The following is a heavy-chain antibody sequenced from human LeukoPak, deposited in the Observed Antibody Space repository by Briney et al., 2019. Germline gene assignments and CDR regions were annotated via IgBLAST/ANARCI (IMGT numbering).Heavy chain of an antibody. Sequence: GESLKISCKGSGYSFTSHWIGWVRQMPGKGLEWMGIIYPGDSDTRYSPSFQGQVTISADKSISTAFLQWSSLKASDTAMYYYARLPQYSTSRNLYWFDPWGQGTRVTVSS. J-gene: IGHJ5*02. CDR3: ARLPQYSTSRNLYWFDP. D-gene: IGHD6-13*01. V-gene: IGHV5-51*01. CDR2: IYPGDSDT. CDR1: GYSFTSHW.